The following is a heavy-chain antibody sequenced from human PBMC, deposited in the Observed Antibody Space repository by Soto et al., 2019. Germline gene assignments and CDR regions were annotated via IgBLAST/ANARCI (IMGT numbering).Heavy chain of an antibody. CDR2: IYYSGST. CDR3: ARVCGGDCHYGMDV. CDR1: VGSISSGGYY. D-gene: IGHD2-21*02. J-gene: IGHJ6*02. Sequence: VQLQESGPGLVKPSQTLSLTCTVSVGSISSGGYYWSWIRQHPGKGLEWIGYIYYSGSTYYNPSLKSRVTISVDTSKNQFSLKLSSVTAADTAVSYCARVCGGDCHYGMDVWGQGTTVTVSS. V-gene: IGHV4-31*03.